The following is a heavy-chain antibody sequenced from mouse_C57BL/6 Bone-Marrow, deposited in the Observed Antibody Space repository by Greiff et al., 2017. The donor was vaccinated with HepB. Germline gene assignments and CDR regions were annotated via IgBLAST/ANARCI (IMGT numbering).Heavy chain of an antibody. Sequence: QVQLQQPGAELVMPGASVKLSCKASGYTFTSYWKHWVKQRPGQGLEWIGEIDPSDSYTNYNQKFKGKSTLTVDKSSSTAYMQRSSLTSEDSAVYYCARVWLLWYIDVWGAGTTVTVSS. CDR1: GYTFTSYW. J-gene: IGHJ1*01. CDR2: IDPSDSYT. D-gene: IGHD2-2*01. CDR3: ARVWLLWYIDV. V-gene: IGHV1-69*01.